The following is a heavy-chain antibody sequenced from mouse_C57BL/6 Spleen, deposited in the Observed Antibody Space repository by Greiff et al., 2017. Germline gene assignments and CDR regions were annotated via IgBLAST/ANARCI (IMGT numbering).Heavy chain of an antibody. CDR2: INPNSGST. J-gene: IGHJ2*01. D-gene: IGHD2-10*02. Sequence: QVQLQQPGAELVKPGASVKLSCKASGYTFTSYWMNWVKQRPGQGLEWIGMINPNSGSTNYNEKFKSKATLTVAKSSSTAYMQLSSLTSEAAAVYYCARETYGNPCFDYWGQGTTLTVSS. V-gene: IGHV1-64*01. CDR1: GYTFTSYW. CDR3: ARETYGNPCFDY.